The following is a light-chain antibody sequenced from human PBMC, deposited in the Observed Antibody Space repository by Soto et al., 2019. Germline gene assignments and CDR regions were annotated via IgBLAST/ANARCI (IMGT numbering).Light chain of an antibody. J-gene: IGLJ3*02. V-gene: IGLV2-11*01. CDR2: DVN. CDR3: CSYTGSYTWV. CDR1: SSDVGGYNY. Sequence: QSALTQPRSVSGSPGQSVTIACTGTSSDVGGYNYVSWYQQYPGKAPKFMIYDVNKRPSGVPDRFSGSKSGNTASLTISGLPAEDEADHYCCSYTGSYTWVFGGGTKLTVL.